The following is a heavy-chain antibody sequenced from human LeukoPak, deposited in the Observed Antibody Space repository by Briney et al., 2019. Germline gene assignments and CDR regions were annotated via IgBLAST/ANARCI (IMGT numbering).Heavy chain of an antibody. CDR3: AHKVEVGVNTRYFQH. Sequence: SGPTLVKPTQTLTLTCTFSGFSLSTSGVGVGWIRQLPGKALEWLALIYWNDDKRYSPSLKSRLTITKDTSKSQVVLTMTNMDPVDTATYYCAHKVEVGVNTRYFQHWGQGTLVTVSS. D-gene: IGHD1-26*01. CDR2: IYWNDDK. CDR1: GFSLSTSGVG. J-gene: IGHJ1*01. V-gene: IGHV2-5*01.